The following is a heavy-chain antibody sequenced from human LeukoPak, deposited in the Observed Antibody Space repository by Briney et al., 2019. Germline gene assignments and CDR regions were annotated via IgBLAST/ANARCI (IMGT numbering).Heavy chain of an antibody. D-gene: IGHD2-2*01. V-gene: IGHV4-34*01. Sequence: PSETLSLTCAVYGGSFSGYYWSWIRQPPGKGLERIGEINHSGSTNYNPSLKSRVTISVDTSKNQFSLKLSSVTAADTAVYYCARGRQYQARFDPWGQGTLVTVSS. CDR1: GGSFSGYY. J-gene: IGHJ5*02. CDR3: ARGRQYQARFDP. CDR2: INHSGST.